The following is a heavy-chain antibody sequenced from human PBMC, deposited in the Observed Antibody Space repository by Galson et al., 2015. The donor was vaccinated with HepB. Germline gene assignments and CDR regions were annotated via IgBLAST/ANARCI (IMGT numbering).Heavy chain of an antibody. Sequence: SLRLSCAASGFTFSSYGMSWVRQAPGKGLEWVSAVSGSGGSTYHADSVKGRFTISRDNSKNTRYLQMNSLRAEDTAVYYCAKAPLPYSSSWYYFDYWGQGTLVTVSS. D-gene: IGHD6-13*01. CDR2: VSGSGGST. CDR1: GFTFSSYG. CDR3: AKAPLPYSSSWYYFDY. V-gene: IGHV3-23*01. J-gene: IGHJ4*02.